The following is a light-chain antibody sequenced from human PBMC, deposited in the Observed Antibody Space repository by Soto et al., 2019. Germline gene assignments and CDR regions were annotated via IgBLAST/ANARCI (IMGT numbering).Light chain of an antibody. CDR1: QSVSSY. CDR3: QQRTDWVT. V-gene: IGKV3-11*01. Sequence: EIVLTQSPATLSLSPGERATLSCRSSQSVSSYLAWYQQKPGQAPRLLIYEASNRATGIPARFSGSGSGTYFTLTISSLEPEDFAVYYCQQRTDWVTFGGGTKGEIK. CDR2: EAS. J-gene: IGKJ4*01.